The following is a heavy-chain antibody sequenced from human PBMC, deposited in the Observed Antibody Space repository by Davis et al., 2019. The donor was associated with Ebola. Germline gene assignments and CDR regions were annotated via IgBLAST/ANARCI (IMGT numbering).Heavy chain of an antibody. CDR2: ISGSGGST. D-gene: IGHD2-15*01. CDR1: GFTFSSYA. CDR3: ARELLTYSDPSGRPSRLYGMDV. Sequence: PGGSLRLSCAASGFTFSSYAMSWVRQAPGKGLEWVSAISGSGGSTYYADSVRGRLTISRDNSRNTVYMQMNSLTTEETAVYYCARELLTYSDPSGRPSRLYGMDVWGQGTTVTVSS. V-gene: IGHV3-23*01. J-gene: IGHJ6*02.